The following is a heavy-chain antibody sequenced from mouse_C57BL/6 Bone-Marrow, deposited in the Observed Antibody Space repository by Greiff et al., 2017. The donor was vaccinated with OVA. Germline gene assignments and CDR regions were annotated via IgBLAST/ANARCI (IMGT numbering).Heavy chain of an antibody. CDR1: GYTFTSYW. J-gene: IGHJ2*01. CDR3: ARGRVTTVVDY. CDR2: INPSNGGT. D-gene: IGHD1-1*01. V-gene: IGHV1-53*01. Sequence: QVHVKQPGTELVKPGASVKLSCKASGYTFTSYWMHWVKQRPGQGLEWIGNINPSNGGTNYNEKFKSKATLTVDKSSSTAYMQLSSLTSEDSAVYYCARGRVTTVVDYWGQGTTLTVSS.